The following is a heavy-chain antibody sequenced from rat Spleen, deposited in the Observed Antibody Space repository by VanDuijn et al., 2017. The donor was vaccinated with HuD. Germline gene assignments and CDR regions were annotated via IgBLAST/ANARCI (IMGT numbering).Heavy chain of an antibody. D-gene: IGHD4-3*01. V-gene: IGHV5-25*01. CDR2: ISTGGGNT. CDR1: GFTFSNYY. J-gene: IGHJ3*01. Sequence: EVQLAESGGGLVQPGRSMKLSCTVSGFTFSNYYMAWARQAPTKGLEWVASISTGGGNTYYRDSVKGRFTVSRENAKSTLYFLMDSLRSEDTATYYCVRQDTSGYSNWFAYWGQGTLVTVSS. CDR3: VRQDTSGYSNWFAY.